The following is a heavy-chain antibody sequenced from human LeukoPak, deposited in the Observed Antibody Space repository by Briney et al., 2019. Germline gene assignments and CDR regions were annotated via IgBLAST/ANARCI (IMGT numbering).Heavy chain of an antibody. Sequence: ASVKVSCKASGYTFSAYDINWVRQATGQGLEWMGWMNPNSGNTGFAQKFQGRVTMTRDTSINTAYMELSRLRSDDTAVYYCAREGAAVADTNWFDPWGQGTLVTVSS. V-gene: IGHV1-8*01. J-gene: IGHJ5*02. D-gene: IGHD6-19*01. CDR2: MNPNSGNT. CDR1: GYTFSAYD. CDR3: AREGAAVADTNWFDP.